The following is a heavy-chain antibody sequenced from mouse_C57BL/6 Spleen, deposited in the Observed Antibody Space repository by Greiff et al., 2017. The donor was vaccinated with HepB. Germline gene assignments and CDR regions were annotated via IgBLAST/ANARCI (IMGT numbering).Heavy chain of an antibody. CDR2: IYPSDGST. CDR1: GYTFTSYD. D-gene: IGHD1-1*01. CDR3: ARRGLLTVVVVDY. V-gene: IGHV1-85*01. Sequence: VQLQQSGPELVKPGASVKLSCKASGYTFTSYDINWVKQRPGQGLEWIGWIYPSDGSTKYNEKFKGNATLTVDTSSSTAYRELHSLTSEDSAVYFCARRGLLTVVVVDYWGQGTTLTVSS. J-gene: IGHJ2*01.